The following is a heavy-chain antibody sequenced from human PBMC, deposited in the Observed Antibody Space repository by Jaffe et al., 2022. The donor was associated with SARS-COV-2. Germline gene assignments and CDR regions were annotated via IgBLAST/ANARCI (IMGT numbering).Heavy chain of an antibody. CDR1: GGSISSSSYY. Sequence: QLQLQESGPGLVKPSETLSLTCTVSGGSISSSSYYWGWIRQPPGKGLEWIGSIYYSGSTYYNPSLKSRVTISVDTSKNQFSLKLSSVTAADTAVYYCARDPGIAVGFDPWGQGTLVTVSS. V-gene: IGHV4-39*02. D-gene: IGHD6-19*01. J-gene: IGHJ5*02. CDR2: IYYSGST. CDR3: ARDPGIAVGFDP.